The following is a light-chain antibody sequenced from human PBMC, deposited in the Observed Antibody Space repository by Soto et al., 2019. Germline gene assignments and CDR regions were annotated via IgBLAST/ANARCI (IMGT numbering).Light chain of an antibody. CDR2: DAS. Sequence: DIQMSQSPSSLSASVGDRVTITCQASHDISTYLNWYQQKPGKAPKLLIYDASTLNTGVPSRCSGTGSGTDFTFTISSLQPEDFATYYCQQYDNLPLNFGEGTKVEIK. CDR3: QQYDNLPLN. CDR1: HDISTY. V-gene: IGKV1-33*01. J-gene: IGKJ4*01.